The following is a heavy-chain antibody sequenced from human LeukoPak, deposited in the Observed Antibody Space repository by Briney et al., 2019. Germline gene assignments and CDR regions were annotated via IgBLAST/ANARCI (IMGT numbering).Heavy chain of an antibody. J-gene: IGHJ5*02. V-gene: IGHV4-59*01. CDR2: IHSSGTT. Sequence: KPSETLSLTCTVSGDSISGYYWSWIRQPPGKGLEWIAFIHSSGTTNYNPSLKSRVSISVDTSNNQFSLNVNSVTAADTAVYYCARGGASSEWFDPWGQGTLVTVSS. CDR1: GDSISGYY. D-gene: IGHD6-25*01. CDR3: ARGGASSEWFDP.